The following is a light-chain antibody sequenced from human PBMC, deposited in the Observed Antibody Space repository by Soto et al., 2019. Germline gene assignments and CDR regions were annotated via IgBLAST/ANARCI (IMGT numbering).Light chain of an antibody. V-gene: IGKV3-20*01. Sequence: EMVLTQSPGTLSLSPGERATLSCRASQSVSSNYLAWYQQKPGQAPRLLVYGASIRATGIPDRFSGSGSGTDLTLTISRVEPEDFAVYYCQHYGSSPFTFGPGTRVDI. CDR3: QHYGSSPFT. CDR1: QSVSSNY. J-gene: IGKJ3*01. CDR2: GAS.